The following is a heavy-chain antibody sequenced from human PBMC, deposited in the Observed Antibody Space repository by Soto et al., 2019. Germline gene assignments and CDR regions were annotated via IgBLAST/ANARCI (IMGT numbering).Heavy chain of an antibody. CDR3: ARNIGITMVRGVIPDFDY. J-gene: IGHJ4*02. CDR1: GYSFTSYW. D-gene: IGHD3-10*01. CDR2: IYPGDSDT. Sequence: GESLKISCKGSGYSFTSYWIGWVRQMPGKGLEWMGIIYPGDSDTRYSPSFQGQVTISADKSISTAYLQWSSLKASDTAMYYCARNIGITMVRGVIPDFDYWGQGTLVTV. V-gene: IGHV5-51*01.